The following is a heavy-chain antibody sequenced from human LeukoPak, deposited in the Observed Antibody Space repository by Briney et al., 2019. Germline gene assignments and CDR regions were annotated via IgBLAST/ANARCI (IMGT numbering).Heavy chain of an antibody. J-gene: IGHJ6*02. CDR3: AKHMRATNTYSFFGLDV. D-gene: IGHD1-26*01. V-gene: IGHV3-9*01. CDR1: GFTFKDYG. Sequence: PGGSLRLSCAATGFTFKDYGMHWVRQPPGKGLEWVSSINWNGGGTDYADSVKGRFTISRVNAKNSLYLQLSSLRPEDTALYYCAKHMRATNTYSFFGLDVWGQGTTVTVSS. CDR2: INWNGGGT.